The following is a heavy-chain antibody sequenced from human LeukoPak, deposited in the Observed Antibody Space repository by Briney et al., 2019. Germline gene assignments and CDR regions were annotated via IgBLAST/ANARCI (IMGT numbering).Heavy chain of an antibody. CDR1: GDSIRSDSW. Sequence: SGTLSLTCAVSGDSIRSDSWWIWVRQAPGKGLEWIGERYHDGRRTYNPSLKSRVSISLDEYENQSSLELTSVTAADTAVYFCAREKGHLMEVDVWGQGTTVTVSS. J-gene: IGHJ6*02. D-gene: IGHD3-3*01. CDR2: RYHDGRR. CDR3: AREKGHLMEVDV. V-gene: IGHV4-4*02.